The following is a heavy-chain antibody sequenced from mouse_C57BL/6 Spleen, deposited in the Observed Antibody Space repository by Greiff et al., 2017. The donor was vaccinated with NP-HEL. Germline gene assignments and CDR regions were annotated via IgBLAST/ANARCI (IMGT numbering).Heavy chain of an antibody. Sequence: QVQLKQPGAELVKPGASVKLSCKASGYTFTSYWMHWVKQRPGRGLEWIGRIDPNSGGTKYNEKFKSKATLTVDKPSSTAYMQLSSLTSEDSAVYYCARDPFYYYGSSYAMDYWGKGTSVTVSS. CDR1: GYTFTSYW. J-gene: IGHJ4*01. V-gene: IGHV1-72*01. CDR3: ARDPFYYYGSSYAMDY. CDR2: IDPNSGGT. D-gene: IGHD1-1*01.